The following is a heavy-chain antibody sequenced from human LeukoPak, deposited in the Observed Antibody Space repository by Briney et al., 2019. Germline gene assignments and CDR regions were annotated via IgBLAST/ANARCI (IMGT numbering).Heavy chain of an antibody. Sequence: GGSLRLSCAASGNSWMHWVRQAPGKGLVWVSHINSDGSWTSYADSVKGRFTISKDNAKNTVYLQMNSLRAEDTAVYYCVSFYETYWGRGTLVTVSS. CDR2: INSDGSWT. CDR1: GNSW. CDR3: VSFYETY. D-gene: IGHD2/OR15-2a*01. J-gene: IGHJ4*02. V-gene: IGHV3-74*01.